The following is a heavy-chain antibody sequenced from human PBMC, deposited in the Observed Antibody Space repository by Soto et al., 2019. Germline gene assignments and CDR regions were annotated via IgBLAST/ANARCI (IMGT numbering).Heavy chain of an antibody. CDR3: ARRPATAFYYFDY. CDR2: IYYIGST. CDR1: GGSVSSGFHY. V-gene: IGHV4-61*01. D-gene: IGHD2-21*02. Sequence: SATRCLTWTVSGGSVSSGFHYWSWIRQPPGKGLEWIGNIYYIGSTNYNPSLKSRVTISVDTSKNQFSLKLNSVTAADTAVYYCARRPATAFYYFDYWGQGTLVTVSS. J-gene: IGHJ4*02.